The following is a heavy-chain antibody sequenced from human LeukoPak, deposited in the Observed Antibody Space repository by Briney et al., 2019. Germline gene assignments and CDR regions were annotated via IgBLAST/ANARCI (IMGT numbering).Heavy chain of an antibody. CDR1: GFTFDDYG. D-gene: IGHD1-26*01. CDR2: ISSSGSTI. Sequence: GGSLRLSCVASGFTFDDYGMSWVRQAPGKGLEWVSYISSSGSTIYYADSVKGRFTISRDNAKNTLYLQMNSLRAEDTAVYYCARETYGGDYMDVWGKGTTVTVSS. CDR3: ARETYGGDYMDV. J-gene: IGHJ6*03. V-gene: IGHV3-48*04.